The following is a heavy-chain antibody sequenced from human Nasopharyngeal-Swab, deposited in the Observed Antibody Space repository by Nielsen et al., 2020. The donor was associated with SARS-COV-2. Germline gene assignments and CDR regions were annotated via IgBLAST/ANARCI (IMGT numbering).Heavy chain of an antibody. CDR3: AKDGPVAPFDP. CDR1: GFTVSSNY. Sequence: GESLKISCAASGFTVSSNYMSWVRQAPGKGLEWVSVIYSGGTTYYADSVKGRFTISRDNSKNTLYLQMNSLRAEDTAVYYCAKDGPVAPFDPWGQGTLVTVSS. D-gene: IGHD6-19*01. CDR2: IYSGGTT. J-gene: IGHJ5*02. V-gene: IGHV3-53*01.